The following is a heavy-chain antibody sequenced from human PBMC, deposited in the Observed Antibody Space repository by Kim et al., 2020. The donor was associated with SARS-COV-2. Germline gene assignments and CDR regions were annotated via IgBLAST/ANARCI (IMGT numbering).Heavy chain of an antibody. D-gene: IGHD4-17*01. CDR2: ISTDGSTT. J-gene: IGHJ6*03. V-gene: IGHV3-74*01. Sequence: GGSLRPSCVVSGFTLSNYWMHWVRQAPGKGLVWVSRISTDGSTTNYADSVKGRFTISRDNAKNTLYLQMNGLRAEDTALYYCGRSPRDIRFYYYMDVWGTGTTVTVSS. CDR3: GRSPRDIRFYYYMDV. CDR1: GFTLSNYW.